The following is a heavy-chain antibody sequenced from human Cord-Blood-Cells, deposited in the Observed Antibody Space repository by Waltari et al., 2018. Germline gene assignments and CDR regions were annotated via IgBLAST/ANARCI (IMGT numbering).Heavy chain of an antibody. CDR2: ISSSSSYI. CDR3: ARDRDSSSWFDY. Sequence: EVQLVESGGGLVKPGGSLRLSCAASGFTFVSYNMNWVRQAPGKGLEWVSSISSSSSYIYYADSVKGRFTISRDNAKNSLYLQMNSLRAEDTAVYYCARDRDSSSWFDYWGQGTLVTVSS. V-gene: IGHV3-21*01. J-gene: IGHJ4*02. D-gene: IGHD6-13*01. CDR1: GFTFVSYN.